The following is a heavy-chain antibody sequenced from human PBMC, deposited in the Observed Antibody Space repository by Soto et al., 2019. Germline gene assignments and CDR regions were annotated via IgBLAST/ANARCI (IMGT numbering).Heavy chain of an antibody. D-gene: IGHD5-18*01. CDR3: AKDGSGGGYSYGYPDYYYYYMDV. CDR1: GFTFSSYV. Sequence: PGGSLRLSCAASGFTFSSYVMSWVRQAPGKGLEWVSAISGSGGSTYYADSVKGRFTISRDNSKNTLYLQMNSLRAEDTAVYYCAKDGSGGGYSYGYPDYYYYYMDVWGKGTTVTVSS. J-gene: IGHJ6*03. CDR2: ISGSGGST. V-gene: IGHV3-23*01.